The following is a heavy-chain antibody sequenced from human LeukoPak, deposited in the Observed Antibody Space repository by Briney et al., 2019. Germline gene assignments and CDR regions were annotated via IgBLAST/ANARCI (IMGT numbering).Heavy chain of an antibody. CDR3: AKGGIFNPYEL. CDR1: GFTLSGHS. V-gene: IGHV3-21*01. Sequence: GGSLRLSCTPSGFTLSGHSMNWDRQAPGKGLEWVSSIDTTSTYIYHADSVMGQFTISRDNAKDSLYLQMNSLRVEDTAVYYCAKGGIFNPYELWGQGTLVTVSS. CDR2: IDTTSTYI. J-gene: IGHJ4*02. D-gene: IGHD3-3*01.